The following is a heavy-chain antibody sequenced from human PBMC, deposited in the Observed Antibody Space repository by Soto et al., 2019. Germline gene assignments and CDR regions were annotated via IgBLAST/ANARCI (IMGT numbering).Heavy chain of an antibody. J-gene: IGHJ6*03. CDR2: ISAYNGNT. V-gene: IGHV1-18*01. Sequence: QVQLVQSGAEVKKPGASVKVSCKASGYTFTSYGISWVRQAPGQGIEWMGWISAYNGNTNYTQKLQGRVTMTTDTSTSTAYMELRSLRSDDTAVYYCARELERRYYYYYYMDVWGKGTTVTVSS. CDR1: GYTFTSYG. CDR3: ARELERRYYYYYYMDV. D-gene: IGHD1-1*01.